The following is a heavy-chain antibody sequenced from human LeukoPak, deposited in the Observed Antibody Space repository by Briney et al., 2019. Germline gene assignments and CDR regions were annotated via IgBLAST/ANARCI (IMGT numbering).Heavy chain of an antibody. D-gene: IGHD6-13*01. J-gene: IGHJ6*02. CDR2: ISSSSTI. CDR3: ARVVAAAGPYYYGMDV. V-gene: IGHV3-48*01. Sequence: GGSLRLSCAASGFTFSSYSMNWVRQAPGKGLEWVSYISSSSTIYYADSVKGRFTISRDNAKNSLYLQVNSLRAEDTAVYYCARVVAAAGPYYYGMDVWGQGTTVTVSS. CDR1: GFTFSSYS.